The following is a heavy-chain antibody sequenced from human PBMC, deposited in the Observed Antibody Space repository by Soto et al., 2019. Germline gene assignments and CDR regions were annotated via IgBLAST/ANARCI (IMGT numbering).Heavy chain of an antibody. D-gene: IGHD2-15*01. V-gene: IGHV1-69*13. Sequence: SVKVSCKASGGTFSSYAISWVRQAPGQGLEWMGEIIPIFGTANYAQKFQGRVTITADEPTSTAYMELNSLRTEDTALYYCAEDGGSQAYFDYWGQGTPVTVSS. CDR1: GGTFSSYA. CDR2: IIPIFGTA. J-gene: IGHJ4*02. CDR3: AEDGGSQAYFDY.